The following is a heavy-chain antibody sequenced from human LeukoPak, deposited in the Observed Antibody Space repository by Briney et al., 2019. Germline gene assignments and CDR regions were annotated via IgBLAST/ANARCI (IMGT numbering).Heavy chain of an antibody. CDR1: GFIFSSYS. V-gene: IGHV3-21*06. CDR3: ARRGYYDSSGYDY. D-gene: IGHD3-22*01. J-gene: IGHJ4*02. CDR2: ISGSSTYI. Sequence: GGSLRLSCAASGFIFSSYSMNWVRQAPGKGLEWVSSISGSSTYIYYADSVKGRFTISRDNAKNSVFLQINNLRAEDTAIYYCARRGYYDSSGYDYWGQGTLVTVSS.